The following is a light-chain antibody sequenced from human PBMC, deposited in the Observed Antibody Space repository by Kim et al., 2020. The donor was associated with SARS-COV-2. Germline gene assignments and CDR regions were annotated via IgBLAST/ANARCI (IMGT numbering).Light chain of an antibody. J-gene: IGLJ3*02. V-gene: IGLV1-47*01. CDR1: ISNIGSNY. CDR3: AAWDDSLSGHWV. Sequence: QSVLTQPPSASGTPGQRVTSSCSGSISNIGSNYVYWYRQFPGTAPKLLSYRNTQRPSGVPDRFSGSKSGTSASLAISGLRSEDEADYYCAAWDDSLSGHWVFGGGTKLTVL. CDR2: RNT.